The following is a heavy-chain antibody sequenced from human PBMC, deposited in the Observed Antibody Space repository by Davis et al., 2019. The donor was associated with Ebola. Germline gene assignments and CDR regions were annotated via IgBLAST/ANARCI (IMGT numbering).Heavy chain of an antibody. J-gene: IGHJ3*01. D-gene: IGHD2-2*01. CDR3: ARPKYSTSWPDAFDV. CDR1: GYKFSSYW. CDR2: IYPGDSQT. V-gene: IGHV5-51*01. Sequence: KVSCKASGYKFSSYWIAWVRQMPGKGPEWVAFIYPGDSQTRYSPSFQGQVTISADKSISTAFLQWNSLKASDTATYYCARPKYSTSWPDAFDVWGQGSMVTVSS.